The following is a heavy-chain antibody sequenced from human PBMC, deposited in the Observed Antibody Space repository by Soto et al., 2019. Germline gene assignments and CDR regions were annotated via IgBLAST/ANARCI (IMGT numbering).Heavy chain of an antibody. Sequence: QVQLVQSGAEVKKPGASVKVSCKASGYTFTNYGINWVRQAPGQGLEWLGWVSAYNGERRYAQRVQARVIMTTDTSTTTAYMELRSLRSDDTAVYYCSRGTSIPAAGDSWGQGTLVTVSS. D-gene: IGHD6-13*01. V-gene: IGHV1-18*01. CDR3: SRGTSIPAAGDS. J-gene: IGHJ5*01. CDR2: VSAYNGER. CDR1: GYTFTNYG.